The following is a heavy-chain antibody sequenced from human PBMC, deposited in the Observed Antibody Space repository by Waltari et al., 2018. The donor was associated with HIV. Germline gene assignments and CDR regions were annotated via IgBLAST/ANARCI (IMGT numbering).Heavy chain of an antibody. CDR3: ARASCFLEWLMGGWFDP. CDR1: GGSFSGYY. Sequence: QVQLQQWGAGLLKPSETLSLTCAVYGGSFSGYYWSWIRQPPGKGLEWIGEINHSGSTNYNPSLKSRVTISVDTSKNQFSLKLSSVTAADTAVYYCARASCFLEWLMGGWFDPWGQGTLVTVSS. J-gene: IGHJ5*02. V-gene: IGHV4-34*01. D-gene: IGHD3-3*01. CDR2: INHSGST.